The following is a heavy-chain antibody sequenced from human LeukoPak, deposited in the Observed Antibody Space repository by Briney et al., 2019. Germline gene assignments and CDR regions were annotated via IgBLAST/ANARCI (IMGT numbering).Heavy chain of an antibody. CDR3: VKGSAYYFDY. V-gene: IGHV3-74*01. CDR1: GFTFSSYW. Sequence: GGSLRLSCAASGFTFSSYWMHRVRQAPGKGLVWVSRINSDGSSTSYADSVKGRFTISRDNAKNSLYLQMNSLRAEDTAVYYCVKGSAYYFDYWGQGTLVTVSS. CDR2: INSDGSST. J-gene: IGHJ4*02.